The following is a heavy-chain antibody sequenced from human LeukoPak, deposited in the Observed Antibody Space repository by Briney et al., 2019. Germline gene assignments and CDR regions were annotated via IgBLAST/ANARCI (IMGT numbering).Heavy chain of an antibody. Sequence: GGSLRLSCAASGFTFSSYNMIWVRQAPGKGLEWVSSISGSSNDIYYADSAKGRFTISRDNAKNSLYLQMNSLTAEDTAVYYCAATYYIDTSGYDYWGPGTLAAVSS. J-gene: IGHJ4*02. D-gene: IGHD3-22*01. V-gene: IGHV3-21*01. CDR1: GFTFSSYN. CDR2: ISGSSNDI. CDR3: AATYYIDTSGYDY.